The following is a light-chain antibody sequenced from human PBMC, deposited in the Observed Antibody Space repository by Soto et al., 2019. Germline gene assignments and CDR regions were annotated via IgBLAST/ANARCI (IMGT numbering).Light chain of an antibody. CDR2: EVS. CDR1: SSDVGGYNY. J-gene: IGLJ1*01. CDR3: SSYTSSSPYV. Sequence: QSVLTQPAYVSGSPGQSITISCTGTSSDVGGYNYVSWYQQHPGKAAKLMIYEVSNRPSGVSNRFSGSKSGNTASLTISGLQAEDEADYYCSSYTSSSPYVFGTGTKVTV. V-gene: IGLV2-14*01.